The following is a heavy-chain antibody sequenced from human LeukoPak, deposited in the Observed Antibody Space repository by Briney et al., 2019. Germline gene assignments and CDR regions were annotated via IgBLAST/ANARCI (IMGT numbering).Heavy chain of an antibody. CDR2: ISASGGSA. CDR1: GFTFSSYT. CDR3: AKGGSYSLSHAFDI. J-gene: IGHJ3*02. Sequence: GGSLRLSCAASGFTFSSYTMNWVRQAPGKGLEWVSGISASGGSAYYADSVKGRFTISRDNSKNTLYLQMNSLRAEDTAVYYCAKGGSYSLSHAFDIWGQGTMVTASS. V-gene: IGHV3-23*01. D-gene: IGHD1-26*01.